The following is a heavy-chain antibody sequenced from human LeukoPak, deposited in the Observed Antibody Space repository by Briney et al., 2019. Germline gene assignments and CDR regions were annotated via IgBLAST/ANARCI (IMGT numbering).Heavy chain of an antibody. J-gene: IGHJ3*02. CDR3: AKSHAREYAFDI. Sequence: EPGGSLRLSCAASGFTFSSYAMSWVRQAPGKGLEWVSAISGSGGSTYYADSVKGRFTISRDNSKNTLYLQMNSLRAEDTAVYYCAKSHAREYAFDIWGQGTMVTVSS. CDR2: ISGSGGST. V-gene: IGHV3-23*01. CDR1: GFTFSSYA.